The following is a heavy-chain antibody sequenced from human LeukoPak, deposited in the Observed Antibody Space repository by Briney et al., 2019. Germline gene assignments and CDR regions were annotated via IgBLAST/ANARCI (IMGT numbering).Heavy chain of an antibody. J-gene: IGHJ5*02. V-gene: IGHV4-61*01. CDR3: ARGALGYYYDSSGSLGP. CDR2: IYYSGST. Sequence: SETLSLTCTVSGGSVSSGSYYWSWIRQPPGKGLEWIGYIYYSGSTNYNPSLKSRVTISVDTSKNQFSLELSSVTAADTAVYYCARGALGYYYDSSGSLGPWGQGTLVTVSS. CDR1: GGSVSSGSYY. D-gene: IGHD3-22*01.